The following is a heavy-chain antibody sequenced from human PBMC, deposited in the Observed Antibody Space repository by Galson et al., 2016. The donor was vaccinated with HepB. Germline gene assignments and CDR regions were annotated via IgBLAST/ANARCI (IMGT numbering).Heavy chain of an antibody. J-gene: IGHJ4*02. D-gene: IGHD6-19*01. CDR3: AIDPSQWHDLLFGN. CDR2: ICGRCGDM. Sequence: SLRLSCAASGFTFDKYGMTWFRQAPGKGLEWVSTICGRCGDMDYADSVKGRLTISRDDSKNTLYLHMNSLRVEDKAIYYCAIDPSQWHDLLFGNWAQGTLVTVSA. CDR1: GFTFDKYG. V-gene: IGHV3-23*01.